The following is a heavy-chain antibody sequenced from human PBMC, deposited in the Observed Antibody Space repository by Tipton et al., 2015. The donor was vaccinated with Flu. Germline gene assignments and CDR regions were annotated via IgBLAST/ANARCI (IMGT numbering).Heavy chain of an antibody. CDR1: DYSISSGYY. CDR2: TSHSGRT. J-gene: IGHJ4*02. CDR3: ARSTYHYGSGSSDY. V-gene: IGHV4-38-2*02. Sequence: TLFLTCTVSDYSISSGYYWGWIRQPPGKGLEWIGCTSHSGRTYYNPSLKSRVTISVDTAKNQFSQRLSSVTAADTAVYYCARSTYHYGSGSSDYWGQGTLVTVSS. D-gene: IGHD3-10*01.